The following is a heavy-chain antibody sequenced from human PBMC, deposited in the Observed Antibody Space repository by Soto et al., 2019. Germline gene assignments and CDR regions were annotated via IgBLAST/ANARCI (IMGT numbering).Heavy chain of an antibody. D-gene: IGHD3-9*01. Sequence: QVQLQESGPGLVKPSETLSLTCTVSGGSISSYYWSWIRQPPGKGLEWIGYIYYSGSTNYNPSLKSRVTISVDTSKNQFSLKLSSVTAADTAVYYCARGGPYYDISINWFDPWGQGTLVTVSS. CDR2: IYYSGST. J-gene: IGHJ5*02. CDR3: ARGGPYYDISINWFDP. V-gene: IGHV4-59*08. CDR1: GGSISSYY.